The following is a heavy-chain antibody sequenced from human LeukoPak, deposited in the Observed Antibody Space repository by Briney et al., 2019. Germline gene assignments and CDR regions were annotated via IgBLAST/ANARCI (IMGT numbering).Heavy chain of an antibody. Sequence: SGPTLVNPTQTLALTCTLSGFSLSTSGVGVGWTRQPPGKALEWLALIYWDDDKRYSPSLKSRLTITKDTSKNQVVLTMTNMDPVDTATYYCAHSSYDYVWGSYRLLRFDYWGQGTLVTVSS. J-gene: IGHJ4*02. CDR1: GFSLSTSGVG. V-gene: IGHV2-5*02. CDR2: IYWDDDK. CDR3: AHSSYDYVWGSYRLLRFDY. D-gene: IGHD3-16*02.